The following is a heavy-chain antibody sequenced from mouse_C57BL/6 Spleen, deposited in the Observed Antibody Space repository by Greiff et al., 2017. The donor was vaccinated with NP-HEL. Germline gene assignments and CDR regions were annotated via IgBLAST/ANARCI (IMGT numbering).Heavy chain of an antibody. CDR1: GYTFTDYN. Sequence: EVQLQQSGPELVKPGASVKIPCKASGYTFTDYNMDWVKQSHGKSLEWIGDINPNNGGTIYNQKFKGKATLTVDKSSSTAYMELRSLTSEDTAVYYCARYYGNYRYWYFDVWGTGTTVTVSS. V-gene: IGHV1-18*01. CDR3: ARYYGNYRYWYFDV. D-gene: IGHD2-1*01. J-gene: IGHJ1*03. CDR2: INPNNGGT.